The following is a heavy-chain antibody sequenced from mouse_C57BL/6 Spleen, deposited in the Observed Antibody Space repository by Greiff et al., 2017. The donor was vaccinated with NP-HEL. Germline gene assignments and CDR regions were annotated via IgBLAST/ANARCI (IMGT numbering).Heavy chain of an antibody. V-gene: IGHV6-3*01. CDR2: IRLKSDNYAT. D-gene: IGHD2-4*01. CDR1: GFTFSNYW. J-gene: IGHJ2*01. CDR3: TTRDYDVGY. Sequence: EVKLQESGGGLVQPGGSMKLSCVASGFTFSNYWMNWVRQSPEKGLEWVAQIRLKSDNYATHYAESVKGRFTISRDDSKSSVYLQMNNLRAEDTGIYYCTTRDYDVGYWGQGTTLTVSS.